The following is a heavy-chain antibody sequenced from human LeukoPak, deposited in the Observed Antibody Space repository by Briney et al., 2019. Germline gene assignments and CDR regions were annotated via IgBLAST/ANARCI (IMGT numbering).Heavy chain of an antibody. J-gene: IGHJ4*02. Sequence: SETLSLTCTVPGGSISSSSYYWGWIRQPPGKGLGWIGSIYYSGSTYYNPSLKSRVTISVDTSKNQFSLKLSSVTAADTAVYYCARGPAKPKLRYFSPSYFDYWGQGTLVTVSS. CDR2: IYYSGST. D-gene: IGHD3-9*01. CDR1: GGSISSSSYY. V-gene: IGHV4-39*01. CDR3: ARGPAKPKLRYFSPSYFDY.